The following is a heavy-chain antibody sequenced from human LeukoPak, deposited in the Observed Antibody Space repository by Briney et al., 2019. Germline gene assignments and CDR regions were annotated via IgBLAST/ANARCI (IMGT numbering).Heavy chain of an antibody. V-gene: IGHV4-4*07. Sequence: SQTLSLTCTVSGGSISDYYWTWIRQPAGKGLEWIGRIYTSGSTNYNPSLKSRVTMSVDTSQNQFSLKLSSLTAADTAVYYCARARYYYGSGSYYNLREYYYYYMDVWGKGTTVTISS. CDR3: ARARYYYGSGSYYNLREYYYYYMDV. CDR1: GGSISDYY. J-gene: IGHJ6*03. CDR2: IYTSGST. D-gene: IGHD3-10*01.